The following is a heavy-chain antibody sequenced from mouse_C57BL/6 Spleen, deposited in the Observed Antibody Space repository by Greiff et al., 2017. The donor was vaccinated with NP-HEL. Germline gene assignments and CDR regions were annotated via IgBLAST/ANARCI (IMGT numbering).Heavy chain of an antibody. D-gene: IGHD2-3*01. J-gene: IGHJ2*01. Sequence: VQVVESGSSLARPGASVKMSCKASGYTFTSYTMHWVKQRPGQGLEWIGYINPSSGYTKYNQKFKDKATLTADKSSSTAYMQLSSLTSEDSAVYYCARGGDGYFDYWGQGTTLTVSS. CDR3: ARGGDGYFDY. CDR2: INPSSGYT. CDR1: GYTFTSYT. V-gene: IGHV1-4*01.